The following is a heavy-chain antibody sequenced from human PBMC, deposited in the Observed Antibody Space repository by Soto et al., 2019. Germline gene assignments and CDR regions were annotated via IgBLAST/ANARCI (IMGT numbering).Heavy chain of an antibody. CDR2: IIPIFGTA. Sequence: ASVKVSCKASGGTFSSCAISWVRQAPGQGLEWMGGIIPIFGTANYAQKFQGRVTITADESTSTAYMELSSLRSEDTAVYYCARGSWVGATRPRYYFDYWGQRTLVTVSS. CDR3: ARGSWVGATRPRYYFDY. D-gene: IGHD1-26*01. J-gene: IGHJ4*02. V-gene: IGHV1-69*13. CDR1: GGTFSSCA.